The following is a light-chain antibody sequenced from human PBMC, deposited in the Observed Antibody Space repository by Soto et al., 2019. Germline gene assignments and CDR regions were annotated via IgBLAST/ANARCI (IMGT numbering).Light chain of an antibody. V-gene: IGLV1-51*01. CDR1: SSNIGNNF. CDR2: DNN. J-gene: IGLJ1*01. CDR3: GTWDSSLSGAHV. Sequence: QSVLTQPPSVSAAPGQKVTISCSGSSSNIGNNFVSWYQQLPATAPKLLIYDNNKRPSGIPDRFSGSKSGTSATLGITGLQTGDEADYYCGTWDSSLSGAHVFGTGTKLTVL.